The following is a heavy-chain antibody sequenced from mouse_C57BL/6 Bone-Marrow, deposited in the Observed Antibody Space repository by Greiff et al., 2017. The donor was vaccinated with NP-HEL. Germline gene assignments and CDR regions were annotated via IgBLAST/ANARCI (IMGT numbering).Heavy chain of an antibody. D-gene: IGHD1-1*01. CDR2: IDPSDSYT. Sequence: VQLQQPGAELVMPGASVKLSCKASGYTFTSYWMHWVKQRPGQGLEWIGEIDPSDSYTNYNQKFKGKSTLTVDKSSSTAYMQLSSLTSEDSAVYYCARGRENIDYYGSRSYWYFDVWGTGTTVTVSS. CDR1: GYTFTSYW. CDR3: ARGRENIDYYGSRSYWYFDV. V-gene: IGHV1-69*01. J-gene: IGHJ1*03.